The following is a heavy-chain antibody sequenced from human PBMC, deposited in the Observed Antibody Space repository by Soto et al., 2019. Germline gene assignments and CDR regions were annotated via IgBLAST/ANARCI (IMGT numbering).Heavy chain of an antibody. CDR2: ISYGGGTT. V-gene: IGHV3-NL1*01. Sequence: GGSLRLSYAASGFTFSSYAMHWVRQAPGEGQGLRRGLEWVSAISYGGGTTYYADSVKGRFTISRDTSKNTLYLQMNSLRAEDTAVYYCAKDQRWLQYYFHYWGQGTLVTVSS. CDR3: AKDQRWLQYYFHY. CDR1: GFTFSSYA. J-gene: IGHJ4*02. D-gene: IGHD5-12*01.